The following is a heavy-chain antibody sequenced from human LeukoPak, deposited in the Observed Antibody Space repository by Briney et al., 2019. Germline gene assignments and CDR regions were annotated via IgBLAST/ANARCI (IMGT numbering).Heavy chain of an antibody. CDR1: GGSINSGNYC. J-gene: IGHJ5*02. D-gene: IGHD3-22*01. CDR2: ICTSGST. V-gene: IGHV4-61*02. Sequence: KASQTLSLTCTVSGGSINSGNYCWSWIRQPAGKGLEWMGRICTSGSTNYNPSLKSRVTISVDTSKNQFSLKLSSVTAADTAVYYCARGGTYYYDSSEPWGQGTLVTVSS. CDR3: ARGGTYYYDSSEP.